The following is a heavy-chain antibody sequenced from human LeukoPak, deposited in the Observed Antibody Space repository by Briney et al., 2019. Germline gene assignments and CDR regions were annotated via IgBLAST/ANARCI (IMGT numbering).Heavy chain of an antibody. V-gene: IGHV3-21*01. CDR1: GYTFSNYN. D-gene: IGHD5-18*01. CDR2: ISSSSSYI. J-gene: IGHJ4*02. CDR3: AMDGPNTAMDPFDY. Sequence: PGGSLRLSCATSGYTFSNYNMNWVRQAPGKGLEWVSYISSSSSYIYYADSVKGRFTISRDNAKNSLYLQMNSLRAEDTAVYYCAMDGPNTAMDPFDYWGQGTLVTVSS.